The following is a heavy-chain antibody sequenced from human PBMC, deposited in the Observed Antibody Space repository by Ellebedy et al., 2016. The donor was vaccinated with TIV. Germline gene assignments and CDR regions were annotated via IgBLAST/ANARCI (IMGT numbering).Heavy chain of an antibody. CDR2: IAYSGTT. CDR1: GGSISTTGYY. D-gene: IGHD5-24*01. Sequence: MPSETLSLTCTVSGGSISTTGYYWGWIRQPPGKGLEWIGSIAYSGTTDYNPSLKSRVIISVDTSKIHFSLSSVTAADTAVYYCASAHRDVYTNYYYGLDVWGQGTTVTVSS. V-gene: IGHV4-39*02. CDR3: ASAHRDVYTNYYYGLDV. J-gene: IGHJ6*02.